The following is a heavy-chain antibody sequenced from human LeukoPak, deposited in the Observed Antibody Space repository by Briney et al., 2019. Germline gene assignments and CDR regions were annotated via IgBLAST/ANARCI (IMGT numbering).Heavy chain of an antibody. V-gene: IGHV3-9*01. CDR3: AKGLDYYYGMDV. J-gene: IGHJ6*02. CDR2: ISWNSGSI. CDR1: GVTFDDYA. D-gene: IGHD6-19*01. Sequence: SGGSLRLSCAASGVTFDDYAMPWVRQAPGKGLEWVSGISWNSGSIGYADSVKGRFTISRDNAKNSLYLQMNNLRAEDTALYYCAKGLDYYYGMDVWGQGTTVTVSS.